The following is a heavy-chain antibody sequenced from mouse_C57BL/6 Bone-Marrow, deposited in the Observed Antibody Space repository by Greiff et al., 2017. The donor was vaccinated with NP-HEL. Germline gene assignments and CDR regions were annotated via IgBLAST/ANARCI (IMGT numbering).Heavy chain of an antibody. D-gene: IGHD1-1*01. J-gene: IGHJ2*01. CDR2: INPNNGGT. CDR3: ARSDYGSSLYYFDY. V-gene: IGHV1-22*01. Sequence: VQLKQSGPELVKPGASVKMSCKASGYTFTDYNMHWVKQSHGKSLEWIGYINPNNGGTSYNQKFKGKATLTVNKSSSTAYMELRSLTSEDSAVYYCARSDYGSSLYYFDYWGQGTTLTVSS. CDR1: GYTFTDYN.